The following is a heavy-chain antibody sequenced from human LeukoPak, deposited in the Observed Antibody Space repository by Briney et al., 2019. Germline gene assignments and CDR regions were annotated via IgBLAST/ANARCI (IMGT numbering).Heavy chain of an antibody. J-gene: IGHJ5*02. CDR1: GGSISSYY. Sequence: PSETLSLTCTVSGGSISSYYWSWIRQPPGKGLEWIGEINHSGSTNYNPSLKSRVTISVDTSKNQFSLKLSSVTAADTAVYYCASGIVVVPAAIAWFDPWGREPWSPSPQ. V-gene: IGHV4-34*01. CDR2: INHSGST. CDR3: ASGIVVVPAAIAWFDP. D-gene: IGHD2-2*01.